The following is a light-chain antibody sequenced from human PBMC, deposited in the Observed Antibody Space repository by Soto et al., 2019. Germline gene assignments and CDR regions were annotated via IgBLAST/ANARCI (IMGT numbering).Light chain of an antibody. CDR2: AAS. V-gene: IGKV1-39*01. CDR3: QQTYSTLSIT. Sequence: DIQMTQSPSSLSASVGDRVTITCRASESIARHLNWYQQKPGKAPKLLIYAASSLQNGVPSRFRGGGSGTDFTLTISKLQPEYFATYYCQQTYSTLSITFGQGTRLEIK. J-gene: IGKJ5*01. CDR1: ESIARH.